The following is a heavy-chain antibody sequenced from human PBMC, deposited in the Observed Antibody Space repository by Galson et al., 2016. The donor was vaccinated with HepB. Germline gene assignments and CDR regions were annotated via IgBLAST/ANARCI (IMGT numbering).Heavy chain of an antibody. CDR1: EFTFRSNY. J-gene: IGHJ4*02. Sequence: SLRLSCAASEFTFRSNYMSWVRQAPGKGLEWVSVIYTSGSTYYADSVQGRFTISRDNSKNTLYLQMNSLRAEDTAVYYCAKENGRGYNDYWGQGTLVTVSS. V-gene: IGHV3-53*01. CDR2: IYTSGST. D-gene: IGHD5-24*01. CDR3: AKENGRGYNDY.